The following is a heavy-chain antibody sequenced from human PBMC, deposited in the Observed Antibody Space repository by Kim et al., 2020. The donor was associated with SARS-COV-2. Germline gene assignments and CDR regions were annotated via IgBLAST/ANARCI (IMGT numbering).Heavy chain of an antibody. D-gene: IGHD6-19*01. Sequence: YIYDAESVKGRFTISRDNAKNSLDRQMNSLRAEDTAVDYCVSGGGSSGGYWGQGTLVTVSS. J-gene: IGHJ4*02. V-gene: IGHV3-21*01. CDR2: YI. CDR3: VSGGGSSGGY.